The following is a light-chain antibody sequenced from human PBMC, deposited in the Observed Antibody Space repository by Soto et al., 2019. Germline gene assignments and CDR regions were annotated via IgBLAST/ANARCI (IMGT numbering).Light chain of an antibody. Sequence: IVLMQSPGTLSLSPGERATLSCRASQSVSNNFLAWYQQKPGQAPRLLIDGASSRATGTPDRFSGSGSGTDFTLNISRLEPEDFEVYYCQQYGTSPPLTFGGGTKVEIK. CDR3: QQYGTSPPLT. CDR2: GAS. J-gene: IGKJ4*01. V-gene: IGKV3-20*01. CDR1: QSVSNNF.